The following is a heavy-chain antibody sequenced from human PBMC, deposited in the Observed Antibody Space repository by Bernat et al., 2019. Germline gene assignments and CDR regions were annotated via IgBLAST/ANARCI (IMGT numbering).Heavy chain of an antibody. CDR1: GYSFTSYW. CDR2: IYPGDSDT. CDR3: ARRPSSSSWYFNWYFDL. J-gene: IGHJ2*01. Sequence: EVQLVQSGAEVKKPGESLKLSCKGSGYSFTSYWIGWVRQMPGKCLDWMGIIYPGDSDTRYSPSFQGEVTNSADKSIRTAYLQWSSLKASDTAMYYCARRPSSSSWYFNWYFDLWGRGTLVTVSS. V-gene: IGHV5-51*01. D-gene: IGHD6-13*01.